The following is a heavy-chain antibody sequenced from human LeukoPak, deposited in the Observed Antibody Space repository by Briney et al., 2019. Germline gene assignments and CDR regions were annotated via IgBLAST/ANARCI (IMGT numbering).Heavy chain of an antibody. CDR2: IYYSGST. V-gene: IGHV4-39*01. CDR3: ARHRSYCSSTSCLAFDI. D-gene: IGHD2-2*01. J-gene: IGHJ3*02. CDR1: GGSISSSSYY. Sequence: PSETLSLTCTVSGGSISSSSYYWGWIRQPPGKGLEWIGSIYYSGSTYYNPSLKSRVTISVDTSKNQFSLKLSSVTAADTAVYYCARHRSYCSSTSCLAFDIWGQGTMVTVSS.